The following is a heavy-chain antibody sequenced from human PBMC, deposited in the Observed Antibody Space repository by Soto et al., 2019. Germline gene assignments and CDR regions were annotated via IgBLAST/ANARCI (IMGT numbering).Heavy chain of an antibody. V-gene: IGHV3-23*01. Sequence: GRSLRLSCAAFGFTFSNHAMSLVRQAQGKGLEWVSAISGSGGSTYYADSVKGRFTISRDNSKNTLYLQMNSLRAEDTAVYYCAKDNDRGVINYFDYWGQGTLVTVSS. CDR1: GFTFSNHA. D-gene: IGHD3-10*02. J-gene: IGHJ4*02. CDR3: AKDNDRGVINYFDY. CDR2: ISGSGGST.